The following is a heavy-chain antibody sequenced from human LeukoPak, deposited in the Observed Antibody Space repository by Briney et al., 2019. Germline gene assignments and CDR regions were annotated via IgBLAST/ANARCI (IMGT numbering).Heavy chain of an antibody. J-gene: IGHJ4*02. CDR2: IYSGGST. D-gene: IGHD3-22*01. CDR1: GFTVSSNY. V-gene: IGHV3-53*01. CDR3: ARDAGYYGSSGYYSDY. Sequence: PGGSLRLSCAASGFTVSSNYMSWVRQAPGKGLEWVSVIYSGGSTYYADSVKGRFTISRDNSKNTLYLQMNSLRAEDTAVYYCARDAGYYGSSGYYSDYWGQGTLVTVSS.